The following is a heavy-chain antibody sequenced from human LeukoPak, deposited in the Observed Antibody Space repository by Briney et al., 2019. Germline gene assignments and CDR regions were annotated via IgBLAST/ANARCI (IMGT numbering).Heavy chain of an antibody. Sequence: SENLSLTCTVSGGSISSYYWSWLRQPAGKGLEWIGRTYTSGSTNYNPSLKSRATMSVDTSKNQFSLKLSSVTAAETAVYYCARDQTYYYDNSGYFDYWDQGTLVTVSS. J-gene: IGHJ4*02. V-gene: IGHV4-4*07. CDR1: GGSISSYY. D-gene: IGHD3-22*01. CDR2: TYTSGST. CDR3: ARDQTYYYDNSGYFDY.